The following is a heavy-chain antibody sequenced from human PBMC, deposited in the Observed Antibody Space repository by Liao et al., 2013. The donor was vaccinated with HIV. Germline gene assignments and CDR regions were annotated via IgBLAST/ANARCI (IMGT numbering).Heavy chain of an antibody. J-gene: IGHJ6*03. CDR3: ARAKSWGSSSYYFYYYMDV. D-gene: IGHD6-13*01. CDR2: VGRGGRA. V-gene: IGHV4-34*02. Sequence: QVQLEQWGTGLLRPSETLSLTCAIYGGSFGDHLWGWVRQSPGKGLEWIGEVGRGGRANYSPSLSGRVTLSSDTSKTQFSLKLSSVTAADTAVYYCARAKSWGSSSYYFYYYMDVWGKGTTVTVSS. CDR1: GGSFGDHL.